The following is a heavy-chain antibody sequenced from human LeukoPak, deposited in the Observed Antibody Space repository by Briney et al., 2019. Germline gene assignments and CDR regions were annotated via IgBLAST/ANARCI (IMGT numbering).Heavy chain of an antibody. D-gene: IGHD6-13*01. Sequence: GGSLRLSCAASGFTFSNYWMTWVRQAPGKGLEWVANIKQDGSEKYYVDSVKGRFTISRDNAKNSLYLQMNSLRAEDTAVYYCASRYRSSWTGFDPWGQGTLVIVSS. CDR3: ASRYRSSWTGFDP. J-gene: IGHJ5*02. CDR1: GFTFSNYW. V-gene: IGHV3-7*01. CDR2: IKQDGSEK.